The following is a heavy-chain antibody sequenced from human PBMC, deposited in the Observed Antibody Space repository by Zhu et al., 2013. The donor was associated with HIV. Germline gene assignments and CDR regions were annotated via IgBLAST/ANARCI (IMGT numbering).Heavy chain of an antibody. J-gene: IGHJ6*02. CDR3: ARGDCSSTSCYTPSYYYYGMDV. V-gene: IGHV1-18*01. CDR1: GYTFTSYG. Sequence: QVQLVQSGAEVKKPGASVKVSCKASGYTFTSYGISWVRQAPGQGLEWMGWISAYNGNTNYAQKLQGRVTMTTDTSTSTAYMELRSLRSDDTAVYYCARGDCSSTSCYTPSYYYYGMDVWGQGTTVTVSS. CDR2: ISAYNGNT. D-gene: IGHD2-2*02.